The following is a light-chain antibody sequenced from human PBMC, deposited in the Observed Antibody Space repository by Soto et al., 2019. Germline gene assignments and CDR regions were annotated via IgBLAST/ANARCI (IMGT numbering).Light chain of an antibody. CDR1: QSVNRNY. CDR2: GAS. V-gene: IGKV3-20*01. CDR3: QQYGSSRT. J-gene: IGKJ1*01. Sequence: EIVLTQSPSTLSLSPGETATLSCRASQSVNRNYLAWYQQKPGQAPRLLIYGASNRATGTSDRFRGSGSGTDFSLTIARLEPEDFAVYYCQQYGSSRTFGQGTKVEIK.